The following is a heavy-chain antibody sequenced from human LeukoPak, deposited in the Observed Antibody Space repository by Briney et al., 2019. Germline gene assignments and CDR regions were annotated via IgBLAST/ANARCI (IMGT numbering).Heavy chain of an antibody. Sequence: GGSLRLSCGASGFTFSSYAMNWVRQAPAKGVEWVSGASDANAGTYYADSVKGRVTISRDESKNTVYLQLNSLRAEDTAVYDCAKKAARAGTVGNYFDYWGEGAQVSASS. CDR2: ASDANAGT. CDR1: GFTFSSYA. J-gene: IGHJ4*02. D-gene: IGHD6-19*01. V-gene: IGHV3-23*01. CDR3: AKKAARAGTVGNYFDY.